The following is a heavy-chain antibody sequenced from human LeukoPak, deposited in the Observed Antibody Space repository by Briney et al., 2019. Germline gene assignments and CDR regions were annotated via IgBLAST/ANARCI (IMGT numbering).Heavy chain of an antibody. J-gene: IGHJ4*02. CDR3: AKQSAGSAAWYSLHYDF. D-gene: IGHD6-13*01. CDR2: ISGGGGST. V-gene: IGHV3-23*01. Sequence: PGGSLRLSCAASGFTFSFYAMSWVRQAPGKGLEWVSSISGGGGSTYYADSVKGRFTISRDNSKDTLYLQMNGLRAEDTAVYFCAKQSAGSAAWYSLHYDFWGQGTLVTVSS. CDR1: GFTFSFYA.